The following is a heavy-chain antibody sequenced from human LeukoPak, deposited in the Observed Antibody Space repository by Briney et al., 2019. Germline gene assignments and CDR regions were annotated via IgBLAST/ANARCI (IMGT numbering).Heavy chain of an antibody. Sequence: ASETLSLTCGVSGGSVINTNWWTWVRQPPGKGLEWIGEVHLDGRNNYNPSLESRLTMSVDVSENQVSLKLTSVTAADTAVYYCAREGGFCRPLDYSGQGTLVTVSS. CDR1: GGSVINTNW. CDR3: AREGGFCRPLDY. V-gene: IGHV4-4*02. J-gene: IGHJ4*02. D-gene: IGHD3-3*01. CDR2: VHLDGRN.